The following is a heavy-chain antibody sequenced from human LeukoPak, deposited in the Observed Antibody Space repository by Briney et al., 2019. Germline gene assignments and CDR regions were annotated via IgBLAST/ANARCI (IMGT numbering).Heavy chain of an antibody. CDR3: AGGLGWLADK. Sequence: PGGSLRLSCAASGFTFSTYEMNWVRQAPGKGLEWVSYISSSGSTIYYADSVKGRFTISRDNAKNSLYLQMNSLRAEDTAVYYCAGGLGWLADKWGQGTLVTVSS. J-gene: IGHJ4*02. CDR1: GFTFSTYE. CDR2: ISSSGSTI. V-gene: IGHV3-48*03. D-gene: IGHD6-19*01.